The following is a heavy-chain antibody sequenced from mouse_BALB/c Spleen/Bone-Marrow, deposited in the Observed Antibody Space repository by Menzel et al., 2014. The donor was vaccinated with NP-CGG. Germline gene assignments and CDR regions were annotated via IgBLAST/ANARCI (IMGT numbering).Heavy chain of an antibody. D-gene: IGHD2-4*01. CDR3: AEDYDRYAMDY. Sequence: VQLQQSGPERVKPGASVKRSCKTSGYTFTEYTMHCVRQIHGKSLEWIGGINPNNGGTSSNQKFKGKSTLTVDKSSSTAYMEHRILTSEDSAVYCCAEDYDRYAMDYWGQGTSVTGSP. CDR2: INPNNGGT. J-gene: IGHJ4*01. CDR1: GYTFTEYT. V-gene: IGHV1-18*01.